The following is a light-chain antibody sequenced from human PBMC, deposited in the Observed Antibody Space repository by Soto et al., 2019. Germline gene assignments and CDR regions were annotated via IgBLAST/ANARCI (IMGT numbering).Light chain of an antibody. V-gene: IGKV3-11*01. CDR2: DAS. Sequence: ETVLTQSPATLSLPPGERATLSCKASQSVYRPLAWYQQKPGQAPRLLIYDASKRATGIPARFSGSGSGTDVTLTISSLEPEDCAIYYCQHRSDRALTFGGGTKVEI. CDR1: QSVYRP. CDR3: QHRSDRALT. J-gene: IGKJ4*01.